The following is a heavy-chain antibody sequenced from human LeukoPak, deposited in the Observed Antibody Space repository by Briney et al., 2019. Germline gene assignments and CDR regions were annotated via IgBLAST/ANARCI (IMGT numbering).Heavy chain of an antibody. CDR2: MNPNNGET. CDR3: ARGRGPRTNNYDLDY. Sequence: ASVKVSCKASGYTPTTNDINWLRPAAGHGLEWMGWMNPNNGETVYAQKFQGRVSMTMATSATAAYMELSGLKSEDTAVYFCARGRGPRTNNYDLDYWGPGTLVTVSP. D-gene: IGHD3-16*01. V-gene: IGHV1-8*01. J-gene: IGHJ4*02. CDR1: GYTPTTND.